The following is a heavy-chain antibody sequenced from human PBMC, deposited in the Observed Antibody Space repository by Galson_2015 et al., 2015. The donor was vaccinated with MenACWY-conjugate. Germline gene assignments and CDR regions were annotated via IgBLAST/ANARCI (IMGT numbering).Heavy chain of an antibody. CDR2: IYYSGST. D-gene: IGHD6-19*01. CDR1: GGSISHYY. J-gene: IGHJ4*02. V-gene: IGHV4-59*01. Sequence: ETLSLTCTVSGGSISHYYWSWIRPPPGKGLEWIGYIYYSGSTSYNPSLKSRVTISVDTSKNHFSLKLSSVTAADTAVYYCARDGGYSSGWDYWGQGTLVTVSS. CDR3: ARDGGYSSGWDY.